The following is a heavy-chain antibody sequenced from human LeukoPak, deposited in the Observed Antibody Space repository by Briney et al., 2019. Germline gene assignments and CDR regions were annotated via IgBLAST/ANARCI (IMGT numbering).Heavy chain of an antibody. CDR3: AKDGARFDP. Sequence: GGSLRLSCAASGFTFVNYAMSWVRQAPGRGLEWVSSISGSGGSTYYADSVKGRFTISRDISKKILFLQMNSLRVEDTAVYYCAKDGARFDPWGQGTLVTVSS. CDR1: GFTFVNYA. D-gene: IGHD3-16*01. CDR2: ISGSGGST. J-gene: IGHJ5*02. V-gene: IGHV3-23*01.